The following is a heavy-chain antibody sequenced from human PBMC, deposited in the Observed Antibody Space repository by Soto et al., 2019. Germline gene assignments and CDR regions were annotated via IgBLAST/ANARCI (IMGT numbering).Heavy chain of an antibody. Sequence: QVQLQESGPGLVKPSQTLSLTCTVSGGSISSGYYYWSWIRQPPGKGLEWIGYISYSGSTYYNPSLQSRLSKTLDTSKKQFSLKLSPVTAADTAVYYCARKDTTVLTSGGNEYYYGLDVWGQGTTVTVSS. D-gene: IGHD4-17*01. J-gene: IGHJ6*02. CDR3: ARKDTTVLTSGGNEYYYGLDV. CDR1: GGSISSGYYY. V-gene: IGHV4-30-4*01. CDR2: ISYSGST.